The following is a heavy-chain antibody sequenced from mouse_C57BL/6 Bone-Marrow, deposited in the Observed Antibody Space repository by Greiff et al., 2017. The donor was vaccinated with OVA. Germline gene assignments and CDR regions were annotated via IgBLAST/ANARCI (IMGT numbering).Heavy chain of an antibody. V-gene: IGHV6-3*01. Sequence: DVKLVESGGGLVQPGGSMKLSCVASGFTFSNYWMNWVRQSPEKGLEWVAQIRLKSDNYATHYAESVKGRFTISRDDSKSSVYLQMNNLRAEDTGIYYCTDTGKGAYYFDYWGQGTTLTVSS. J-gene: IGHJ2*01. CDR3: TDTGKGAYYFDY. CDR2: IRLKSDNYAT. CDR1: GFTFSNYW. D-gene: IGHD4-1*01.